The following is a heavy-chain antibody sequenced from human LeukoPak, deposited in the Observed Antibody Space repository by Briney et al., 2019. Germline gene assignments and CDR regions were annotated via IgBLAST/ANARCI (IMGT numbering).Heavy chain of an antibody. J-gene: IGHJ3*02. CDR3: ARVQRYFDWSQFGGAFDI. D-gene: IGHD3-9*01. V-gene: IGHV4-61*02. Sequence: NPSETLSLTCTLSGDFITSDTYSWSWIRQPAGMQLEWIGRIYTTGTTNYNPSLRSRVTMSIDTSKNQFSLKLSSVTAADTAVYYCARVQRYFDWSQFGGAFDIWGQGTMVTVSS. CDR2: IYTTGTT. CDR1: GDFITSDTYS.